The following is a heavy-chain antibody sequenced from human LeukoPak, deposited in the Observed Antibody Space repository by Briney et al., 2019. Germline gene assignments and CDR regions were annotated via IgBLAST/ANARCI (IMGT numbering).Heavy chain of an antibody. D-gene: IGHD3-3*01. CDR1: GFTVSSNY. J-gene: IGHJ6*02. Sequence: PGGSLRLSCAASGFTVSSNYMSWVRQAPGKGLEWVSAISGSGGSTYYADSVKGRFTISRDNSKNTLYLQMNSLRAEDTAVYYCAMNQYDFWSGYYFSTYGMDVWGQGTTVTVSS. CDR3: AMNQYDFWSGYYFSTYGMDV. V-gene: IGHV3-23*01. CDR2: ISGSGGST.